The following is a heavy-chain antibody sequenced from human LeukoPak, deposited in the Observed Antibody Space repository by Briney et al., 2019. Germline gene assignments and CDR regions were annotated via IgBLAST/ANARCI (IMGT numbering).Heavy chain of an antibody. Sequence: PSETLSLTCTVSGGSISSYCWSWIRQPPGKGLEWIGYIYYSGSTNYNPSLKSRVTISVDTSKNQFSLKLSSVTAADTAVYYCARGTGTTAYWGQGTLLTVSS. CDR2: IYYSGST. CDR3: ARGTGTTAY. CDR1: GGSISSYC. V-gene: IGHV4-59*01. D-gene: IGHD1-1*01. J-gene: IGHJ4*02.